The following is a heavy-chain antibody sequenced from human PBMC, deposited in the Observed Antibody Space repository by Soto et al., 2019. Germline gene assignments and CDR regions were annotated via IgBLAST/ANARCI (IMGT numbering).Heavy chain of an antibody. CDR2: ISGSGGST. CDR1: GFTFSSYA. J-gene: IGHJ4*02. V-gene: IGHV3-23*01. CDR3: AKDQTGTNALDY. Sequence: EVQLLESGGGLVQPGGSLRLSCAASGFTFSSYAMSWVRQAPGKGLEWVSAISGSGGSTYYADSVKGRFTISRDNSKNTLNLKMNSLKAEDTAVYYCAKDQTGTNALDYWGQGTLVTVSS. D-gene: IGHD1-1*01.